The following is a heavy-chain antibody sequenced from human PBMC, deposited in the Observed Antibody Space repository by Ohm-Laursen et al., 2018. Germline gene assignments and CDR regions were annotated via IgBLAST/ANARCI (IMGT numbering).Heavy chain of an antibody. J-gene: IGHJ4*02. Sequence: ESLRISCKCSGYSFTSYWIGWVRQMPGKGLEWMGIIYPGDSDTRYSPSFQGQVTISADKSISTAYLQWSSLKASDTAMYYCARRSDSSGFDYWGQGTLVTVSS. D-gene: IGHD3-22*01. CDR2: IYPGDSDT. CDR3: ARRSDSSGFDY. CDR1: GYSFTSYW. V-gene: IGHV5-51*01.